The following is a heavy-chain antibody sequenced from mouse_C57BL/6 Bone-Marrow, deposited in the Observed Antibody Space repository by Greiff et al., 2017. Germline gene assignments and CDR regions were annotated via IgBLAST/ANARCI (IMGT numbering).Heavy chain of an antibody. CDR3: ARYKDGYWFDY. Sequence: ESGPGLAKPSQTLSLTCSVTGYPITSDYWNLIRKFPGNKLEYMGYISYSGSTYYNPSLKSRISITRDTSKNQYYLQLNSVTTEDTATYYCARYKDGYWFDYWGQGTTHTVSS. CDR1: GYPITSDY. D-gene: IGHD2-3*01. V-gene: IGHV3-8*01. CDR2: ISYSGST. J-gene: IGHJ2*01.